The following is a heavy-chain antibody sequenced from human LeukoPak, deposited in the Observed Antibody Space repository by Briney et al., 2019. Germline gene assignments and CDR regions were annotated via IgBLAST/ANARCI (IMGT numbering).Heavy chain of an antibody. V-gene: IGHV3-30-3*01. CDR1: GFTFSSYA. D-gene: IGHD2-15*01. J-gene: IGHJ4*02. Sequence: GGSLRLSCAASGFTFSSYAMHWVRQAPGKGLEWVAVISYDGSNKYYADSVKGRFTISRDNSKNTLYLQMNSLRAEDTAVYYCAKGGGMVVAATPYDYWGQGTLVTVSS. CDR3: AKGGGMVVAATPYDY. CDR2: ISYDGSNK.